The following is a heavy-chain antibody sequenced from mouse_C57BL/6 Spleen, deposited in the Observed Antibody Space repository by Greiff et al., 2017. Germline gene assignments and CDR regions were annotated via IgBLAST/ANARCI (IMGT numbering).Heavy chain of an antibody. Sequence: EVMLVESEGGLVQPGSSMKLSCTASGFTFSDYYMAWVRQVPEKGLEWVANINYDGSSTYYLDSLKSRFIISRDNAKNILYLQMSSLKSEDTATYYCARVTGTDFDYWGQGTTLTVSS. V-gene: IGHV5-16*01. J-gene: IGHJ2*01. CDR3: ARVTGTDFDY. D-gene: IGHD4-1*01. CDR2: INYDGSST. CDR1: GFTFSDYY.